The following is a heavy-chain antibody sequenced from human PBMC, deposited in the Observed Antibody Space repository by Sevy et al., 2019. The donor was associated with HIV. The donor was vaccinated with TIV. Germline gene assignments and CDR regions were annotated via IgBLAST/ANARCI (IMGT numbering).Heavy chain of an antibody. CDR2: TYYRSKWYN. Sequence: SQTLSLTCAISGDSVSSNSAAWNWIRQSPSRGLEWLGRTYYRSKWYNDYAVSVKSRITINPDTSKNQFSLQLNSVTPVDTAVYYCARESYSSSWYDVGGLDYWGQGTLVTVSS. V-gene: IGHV6-1*01. D-gene: IGHD6-13*01. J-gene: IGHJ4*02. CDR3: ARESYSSSWYDVGGLDY. CDR1: GDSVSSNSAA.